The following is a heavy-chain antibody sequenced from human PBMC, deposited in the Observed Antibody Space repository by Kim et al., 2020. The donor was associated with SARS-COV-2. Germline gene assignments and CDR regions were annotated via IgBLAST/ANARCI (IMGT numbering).Heavy chain of an antibody. CDR1: GGTFSSYA. J-gene: IGHJ6*02. CDR3: ATPLAVREKPTQNPYDYGMDV. V-gene: IGHV1-69*13. Sequence: SVKVSCKASGGTFSSYAISWVRQAPGQGLEWMGGIIPIFGTANYAQKFQGRVTITADESTSTAYMELSSLRSEDTAVYYCATPLAVREKPTQNPYDYGMDVWGHGTTVTLSS. D-gene: IGHD2-21*01. CDR2: IIPIFGTA.